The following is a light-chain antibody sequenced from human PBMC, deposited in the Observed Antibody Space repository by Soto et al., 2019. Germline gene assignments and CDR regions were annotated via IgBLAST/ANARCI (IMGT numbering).Light chain of an antibody. J-gene: IGKJ1*01. CDR2: KAS. CDR1: QTISSW. CDR3: QQYNIYSEA. Sequence: DIQMTQSPSTLSGSVGDRVTITCRASQTISSWLAWYQQKPGKAPKLLIYKASTLKSGAPSRFSGSGSGTEFTLTIRSLQPDDFATYYCQQYNIYSEAFGQGTKVELQ. V-gene: IGKV1-5*03.